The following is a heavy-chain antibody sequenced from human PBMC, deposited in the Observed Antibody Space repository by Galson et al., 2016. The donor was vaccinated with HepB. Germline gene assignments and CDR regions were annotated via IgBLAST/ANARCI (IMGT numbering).Heavy chain of an antibody. V-gene: IGHV3-9*01. D-gene: IGHD3-10*01. CDR3: ARYSGSGSNLMDYYYYYGMDV. J-gene: IGHJ6*02. Sequence: SLRLSCAASGFTFDDYATHWVRPAPGKGLEWVSGLSWNSGSIGYADSVKGRFTISRDNAKNSLYLQMNSLRAEDTALYYCARYSGSGSNLMDYYYYYGMDVWGQGTTVTVSS. CDR1: GFTFDDYA. CDR2: LSWNSGSI.